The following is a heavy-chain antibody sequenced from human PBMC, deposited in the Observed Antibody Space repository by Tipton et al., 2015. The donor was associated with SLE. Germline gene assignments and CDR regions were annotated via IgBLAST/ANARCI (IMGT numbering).Heavy chain of an antibody. V-gene: IGHV1-18*01. D-gene: IGHD6-19*01. CDR1: GYPFTSYT. Sequence: QLVQSGAEVKKPGASVKVSCKASGYPFTSYTITWVRQAPGQGLEWMGWISAYNGNTDYAQKLQGRVTMTTDTSTSTAYMELRSLRSEDTAVYYCAIAVAGTLFFDYWGQGALVTVSS. CDR2: ISAYNGNT. CDR3: AIAVAGTLFFDY. J-gene: IGHJ4*02.